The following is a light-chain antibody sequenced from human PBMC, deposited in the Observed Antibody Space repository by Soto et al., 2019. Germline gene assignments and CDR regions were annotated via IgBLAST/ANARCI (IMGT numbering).Light chain of an antibody. J-gene: IGLJ3*02. CDR2: EVR. CDR1: NTDVGGYNY. Sequence: QSALTQPASVSGSPGQSITVSCTGTNTDVGGYNYVSWYQHRPGKAPRLMIYEVRNRLSGVSNRFSGSKSGNTASLTISGLQCEDEADYYCTSYTPTGALVFGSGTKLTVL. V-gene: IGLV2-14*01. CDR3: TSYTPTGALV.